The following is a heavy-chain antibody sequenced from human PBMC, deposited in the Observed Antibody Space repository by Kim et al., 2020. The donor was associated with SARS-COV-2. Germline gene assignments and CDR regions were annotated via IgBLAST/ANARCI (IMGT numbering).Heavy chain of an antibody. CDR2: ITDDGSNK. J-gene: IGHJ3*02. V-gene: IGHV3-30-3*01. D-gene: IGHD3-22*01. CDR1: GFTFSSYA. CDR3: AREGDYYDSRGYLLFDAFDI. Sequence: GGSLRLSCAASGFTFSSYAMNWVRQAPGKGLEWVAVITDDGSNKYYADSVKGRFTISRDNSKNTLYLQMNSLRAEDTAVYYCAREGDYYDSRGYLLFDAFDIWGQGTTVTVSS.